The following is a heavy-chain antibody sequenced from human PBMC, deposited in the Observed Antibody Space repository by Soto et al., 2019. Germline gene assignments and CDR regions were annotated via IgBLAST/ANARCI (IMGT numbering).Heavy chain of an antibody. Sequence: QVQLQESGPGLVKPSQTLSLTCTVSGDSISSGGYYWSWIRQHPGKGLEWIGYIYYSGTTYYNPSLESRVTITAHTXXNQFSLKVNSVTVADTAVYYCASTYYTGSSGPFDYWGQGTLVTVSS. D-gene: IGHD3-22*01. CDR1: GDSISSGGYY. V-gene: IGHV4-31*03. CDR2: IYYSGTT. J-gene: IGHJ4*02. CDR3: ASTYYTGSSGPFDY.